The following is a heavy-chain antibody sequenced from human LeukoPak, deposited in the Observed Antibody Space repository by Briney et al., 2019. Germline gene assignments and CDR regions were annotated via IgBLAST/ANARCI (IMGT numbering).Heavy chain of an antibody. V-gene: IGHV4-34*01. CDR2: INHSGST. D-gene: IGHD5-24*01. J-gene: IGHJ4*02. CDR3: ARVRGGYNDY. Sequence: SXXLSLTCAVYGGSFSGYYWSWIRQPPGKGLEWIGEINHSGSTNYNPSLKSRVTISVDTSKNQFSLKLSSVTAADTAVYYCARVRGGYNDYWGQGTLVTVSS. CDR1: GGSFSGYY.